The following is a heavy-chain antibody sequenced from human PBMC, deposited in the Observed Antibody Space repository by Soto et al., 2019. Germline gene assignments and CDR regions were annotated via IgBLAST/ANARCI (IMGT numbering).Heavy chain of an antibody. V-gene: IGHV1-69*01. CDR3: AGGDTAMVFDY. D-gene: IGHD5-18*01. CDR1: GGTFSSYA. J-gene: IGHJ4*02. Sequence: ASVQVSCKASGGTFSSYAIICVRQAPGQGLEWMGGIIPIFGTANYAQKFQGRVTITADESTSTAYMELSSLRSEDTAVYYCAGGDTAMVFDYWGQGTLVTVSS. CDR2: IIPIFGTA.